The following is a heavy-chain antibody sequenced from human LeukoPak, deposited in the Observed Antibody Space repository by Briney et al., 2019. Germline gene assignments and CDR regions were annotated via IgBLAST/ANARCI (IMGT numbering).Heavy chain of an antibody. Sequence: GASVKVSCKASGYTFTGYYMHWGRQAPGQGLEWMGWISAYNGNTNYAQKLQGRVTMTTDTSTSTAYMELRSLRSEDTAIYYCATATLAPDVFDIWGQGTMVIVSS. J-gene: IGHJ3*02. D-gene: IGHD6-6*01. CDR2: ISAYNGNT. V-gene: IGHV1-18*04. CDR1: GYTFTGYY. CDR3: ATATLAPDVFDI.